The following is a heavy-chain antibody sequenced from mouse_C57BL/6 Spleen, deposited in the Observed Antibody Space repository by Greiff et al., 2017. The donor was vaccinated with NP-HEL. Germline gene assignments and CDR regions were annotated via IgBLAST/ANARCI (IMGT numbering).Heavy chain of an antibody. CDR2: ISDGGSYT. J-gene: IGHJ4*01. Sequence: EVMLVESGGGLVKPGGSLKLSCAASGFTFSSYAMSWVRQTPEKRLEWVATISDGGSYTYYPDNVKGRFTISRDNAKNNLYLQMSHLKSEDTAMYYCARARSTMVTTNAMDYWGQGTSVTVSS. V-gene: IGHV5-4*03. CDR1: GFTFSSYA. D-gene: IGHD2-2*01. CDR3: ARARSTMVTTNAMDY.